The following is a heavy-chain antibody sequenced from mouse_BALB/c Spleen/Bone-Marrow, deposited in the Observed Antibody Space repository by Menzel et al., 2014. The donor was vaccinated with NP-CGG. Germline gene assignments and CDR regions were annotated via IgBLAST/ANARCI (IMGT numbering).Heavy chain of an antibody. V-gene: IGHV1-14*01. CDR3: ARRWLPYATDY. J-gene: IGHJ4*01. CDR2: INPYNDGT. Sequence: EVQVVESGPELVKPGASVKMSCKASGYTFTSYIMHWVKQKPGQGLEWIGYINPYNDGTKYNEKFKGKATLTSDKSSSTAYMELSSLASEDSAVYYCARRWLPYATDYWGQGTSVTVSS. D-gene: IGHD2-3*01. CDR1: GYTFTSYI.